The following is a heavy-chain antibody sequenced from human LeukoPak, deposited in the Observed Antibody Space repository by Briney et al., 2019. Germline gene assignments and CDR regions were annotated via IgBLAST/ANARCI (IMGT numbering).Heavy chain of an antibody. CDR2: IRYDGSNK. CDR1: GFTFSSYG. D-gene: IGHD2-2*01. V-gene: IGHV3-30*02. CDR3: AKPLSSLGYCSSTSCIPFDY. J-gene: IGHJ4*02. Sequence: GGSLRLSCAASGFTFSSYGMHWVRQAPGKGLEWVAFIRYDGSNKYYADSVKGRFTISRDNSKNTLYLQMNSLRAEDTAVYYCAKPLSSLGYCSSTSCIPFDYWGQGTLVTVSS.